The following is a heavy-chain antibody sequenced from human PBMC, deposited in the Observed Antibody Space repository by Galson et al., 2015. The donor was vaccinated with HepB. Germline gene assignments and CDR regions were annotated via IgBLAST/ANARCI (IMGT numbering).Heavy chain of an antibody. CDR2: ISAYNGNT. V-gene: IGHV1-18*01. J-gene: IGHJ4*02. CDR1: GYTFTSYG. D-gene: IGHD2-21*01. CDR3: ATISLGPKAYSAQDYYFDY. Sequence: SVKVSCKASGYTFTSYGISWVRQAPGQGLEWMGWISAYNGNTNYAQKLQGRVTMTTDTSTSTAYMELRSLRSDDTAVYYCATISLGPKAYSAQDYYFDYWGQGTLVTVSS.